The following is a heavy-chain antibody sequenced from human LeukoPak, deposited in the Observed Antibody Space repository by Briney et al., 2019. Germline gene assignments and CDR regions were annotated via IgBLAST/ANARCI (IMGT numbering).Heavy chain of an antibody. J-gene: IGHJ4*02. CDR2: IIPIFGTA. D-gene: IGHD5/OR15-5a*01. CDR3: ARDFLREGTGLGY. Sequence: SVKVSCKASGGTFSSYAISWVRQAPGQGLEWMGRIIPIFGTANYAQKFQGGVTITTDESTSTAYMELSSLRSEDTAVYYCARDFLREGTGLGYWGQGTLVTVSS. CDR1: GGTFSSYA. V-gene: IGHV1-69*05.